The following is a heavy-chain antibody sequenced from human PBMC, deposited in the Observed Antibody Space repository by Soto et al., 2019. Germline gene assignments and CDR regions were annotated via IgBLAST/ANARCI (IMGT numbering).Heavy chain of an antibody. Sequence: PGGSLRLSCAASGFTFSSYSMNWVCQAPGKGLEWVSSISSSSSYIYYADSVKGRFTISRDNAKNSLYLQMNSLRAEDTAVYYCARDRPSRANGGFDPWGQGTLVTVSS. CDR3: ARDRPSRANGGFDP. CDR2: ISSSSSYI. V-gene: IGHV3-21*01. J-gene: IGHJ5*02. CDR1: GFTFSSYS. D-gene: IGHD2-8*01.